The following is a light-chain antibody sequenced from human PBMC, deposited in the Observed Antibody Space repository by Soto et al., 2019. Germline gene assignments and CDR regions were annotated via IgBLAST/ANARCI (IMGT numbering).Light chain of an antibody. CDR3: AAWDDSLSGNV. Sequence: QSVLTQPPSASGTPGQRVTISCSGSSSNIGSNTVNWYQQLPGTAPKLLIYSNNQRPSGVPDRFSGSKSGTSASLAISVLQSEDEADYDCAAWDDSLSGNVFGSGTKLTVL. V-gene: IGLV1-44*01. J-gene: IGLJ1*01. CDR1: SSNIGSNT. CDR2: SNN.